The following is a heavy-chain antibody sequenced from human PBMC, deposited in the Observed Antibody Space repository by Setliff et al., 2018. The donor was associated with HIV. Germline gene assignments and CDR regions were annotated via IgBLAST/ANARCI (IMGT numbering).Heavy chain of an antibody. D-gene: IGHD2-21*02. CDR2: TYYRSKWYN. V-gene: IGHV6-1*01. CDR1: GDSVSSNSAA. CDR3: ARDFDGGNSPPHWFDP. J-gene: IGHJ5*02. Sequence: SQTLSLTCAISGDSVSSNSAAWNWIRQSPSRGLEWLGRTYYRSKWYNDYAGSVKSRITINPDTSKNQFSLQLNSVTPEDTAVYYCARDFDGGNSPPHWFDPWGQGTLVTVSS.